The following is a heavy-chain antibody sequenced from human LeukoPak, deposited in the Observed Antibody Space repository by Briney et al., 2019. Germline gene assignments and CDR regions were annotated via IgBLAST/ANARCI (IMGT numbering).Heavy chain of an antibody. V-gene: IGHV3-7*01. J-gene: IGHJ4*02. D-gene: IGHD6-13*01. CDR3: ARAAAAGTVDY. Sequence: GGSLRLSCMASGFSISPYYMGWARQAPGKGLEWVANVNQDGSEQYYVDSVKGRFIISKDNAKNSLYLQMNSLRVEDTAVYYCARAAAAGTVDYWGQGTLVIVSS. CDR2: VNQDGSEQ. CDR1: GFSISPYY.